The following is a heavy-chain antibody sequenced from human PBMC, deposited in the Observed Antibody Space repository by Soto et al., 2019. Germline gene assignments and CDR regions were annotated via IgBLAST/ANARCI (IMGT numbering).Heavy chain of an antibody. CDR1: GFSLRSYW. J-gene: IGHJ4*02. Sequence: LRLSCVASGFSLRSYWMMWVRQAPGKGLEWAANINQEGRESHYVDSVKGRFTTSRDNAKNSVYLQMNSLGAEDTAVYYCARDHIVATIVFEYWGQGTLVTVSS. D-gene: IGHD5-12*01. CDR3: ARDHIVATIVFEY. CDR2: INQEGRES. V-gene: IGHV3-7*01.